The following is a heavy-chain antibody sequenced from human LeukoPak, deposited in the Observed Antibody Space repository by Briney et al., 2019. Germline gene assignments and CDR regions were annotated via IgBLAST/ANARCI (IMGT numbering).Heavy chain of an antibody. CDR3: ARDRSSGWYIFDY. V-gene: IGHV3-21*01. CDR2: ISNSSNYI. J-gene: IGHJ4*02. D-gene: IGHD6-19*01. Sequence: PGGSLRLSCAASGFTFNSYSMNWVRQAPGKGLEWVSSISNSSNYIYYAHSVKGRFTISRDNAKNSLYLQMHSLRAEDTAVYYCARDRSSGWYIFDYWGQGTLVTVSS. CDR1: GFTFNSYS.